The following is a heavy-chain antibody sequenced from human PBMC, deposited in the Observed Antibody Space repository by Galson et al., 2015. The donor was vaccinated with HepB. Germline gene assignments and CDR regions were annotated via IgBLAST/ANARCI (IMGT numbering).Heavy chain of an antibody. Sequence: SVKVSCKASGYTFSSYGISWVRQAPGQGLEWMGGIIPISGTANYAQKFQGRVTITADESTNTAYMELSSLRSDDTAVYYCARVTYIALAPYYFDSWGQGTLVTVSS. CDR2: IIPISGTA. CDR1: GYTFSSYG. J-gene: IGHJ4*02. V-gene: IGHV1-69*13. D-gene: IGHD6-13*01. CDR3: ARVTYIALAPYYFDS.